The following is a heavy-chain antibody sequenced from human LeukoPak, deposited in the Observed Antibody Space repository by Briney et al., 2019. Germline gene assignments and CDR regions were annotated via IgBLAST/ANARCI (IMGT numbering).Heavy chain of an antibody. CDR3: ARETGTGDYYYGMDV. V-gene: IGHV1-18*04. J-gene: IGHJ6*04. CDR2: ISAYNGNT. CDR1: GYTFTSYG. Sequence: WASVEVSCKASGYTFTSYGISWVRQAPGQGLEWMGWISAYNGNTNYAQKLQGRVTMTTDTSTSTAYMELRSLRSDDTAVYYCARETGTGDYYYGMDVWGKGTTVTVSS. D-gene: IGHD1-1*01.